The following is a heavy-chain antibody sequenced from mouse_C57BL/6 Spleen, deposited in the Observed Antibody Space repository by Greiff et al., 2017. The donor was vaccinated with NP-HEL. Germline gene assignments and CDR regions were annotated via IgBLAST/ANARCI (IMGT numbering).Heavy chain of an antibody. J-gene: IGHJ1*03. CDR1: GFTFSDYG. Sequence: EVKLVESGGGLVKPGGSLKLSCAASGFTFSDYGMHWVRQAPEQGLEWVAYISSGSSTIYYADTVKGRFTISRDNAKNTLFLQMTSLRSEDTAMYYCARQTVYWYFDVWGTGTTVTVSS. CDR2: ISSGSSTI. CDR3: ARQTVYWYFDV. V-gene: IGHV5-17*01.